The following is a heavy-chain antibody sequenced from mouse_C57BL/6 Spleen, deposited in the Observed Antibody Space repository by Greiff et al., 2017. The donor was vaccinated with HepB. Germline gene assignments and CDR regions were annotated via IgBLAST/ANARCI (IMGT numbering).Heavy chain of an antibody. CDR3: ARCFITTVEASLDY. CDR1: GFNITDYY. D-gene: IGHD1-1*01. J-gene: IGHJ2*01. CDR2: IDPEDGET. Sequence: VQLQQSGAELVKPGASVKLSCTASGFNITDYYMHWVKQRPEQGLEWIGRIDPEDGETNYAPKFQGKATITADTSSNTAYLQLSSLTSEDTAVYYGARCFITTVEASLDYWGQGTTVTVSA. V-gene: IGHV14-2*01.